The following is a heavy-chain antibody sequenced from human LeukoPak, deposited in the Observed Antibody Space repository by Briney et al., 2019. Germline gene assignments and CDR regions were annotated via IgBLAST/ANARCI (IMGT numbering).Heavy chain of an antibody. D-gene: IGHD3-22*01. J-gene: IGHJ3*02. V-gene: IGHV4-4*07. CDR2: IYTSGST. Sequence: SETLSLTCTVSGGSISSYYWSWIRQPAGKGLEWIGRIYTSGSTNYNPPLKSRVTISVDTSKHQFSRKLSAVTAADTSVYCCARGPYSYDSSGAFDIWGERTMVTVS. CDR3: ARGPYSYDSSGAFDI. CDR1: GGSISSYY.